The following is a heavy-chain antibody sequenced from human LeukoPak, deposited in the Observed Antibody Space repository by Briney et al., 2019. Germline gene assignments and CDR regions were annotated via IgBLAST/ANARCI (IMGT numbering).Heavy chain of an antibody. V-gene: IGHV3-74*01. D-gene: IGHD3-16*01. Sequence: GGSMRLSCGASGFTFSTYWMHWVRHAPGKGLVWVSRIHKDGSSTSYADAVRGRFTISRDNARNTLYLQMNSLRAEDTALYYCAVWGGGGFDFWGQGTMVTVSS. CDR2: IHKDGSST. J-gene: IGHJ3*01. CDR3: AVWGGGGFDF. CDR1: GFTFSTYW.